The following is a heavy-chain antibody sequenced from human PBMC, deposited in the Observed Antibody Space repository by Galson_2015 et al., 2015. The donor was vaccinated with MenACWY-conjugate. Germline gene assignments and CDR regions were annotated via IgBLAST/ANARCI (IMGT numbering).Heavy chain of an antibody. V-gene: IGHV3-15*01. D-gene: IGHD2-21*02. CDR3: TKGRPSCSGDCSSLGY. CDR1: GFTFSNAW. J-gene: IGHJ4*02. Sequence: SLRLSCADSGFTFSNAWMSWVRQAPGKGLEWVGRIKSKSAGGTIDYAAPVKGRFTISRDDSKNTLYLQMNSLKTEDTAVYYCTKGRPSCSGDCSSLGYWGQGTLVTVSS. CDR2: IKSKSAGGTI.